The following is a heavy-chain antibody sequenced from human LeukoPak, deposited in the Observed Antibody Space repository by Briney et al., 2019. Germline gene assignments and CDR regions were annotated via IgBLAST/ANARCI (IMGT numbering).Heavy chain of an antibody. CDR2: IYYSGST. CDR3: ARDQGILKWELDY. D-gene: IGHD1-26*01. V-gene: IGHV4-39*07. J-gene: IGHJ4*02. Sequence: SETLSLTCTVSGGSISSSSYYWGWIRQPPGKGLEWIGSIYYSGSTYYNPSLKSRVTISVETSKNQFSLKLSSVTAADTAVYYCARDQGILKWELDYWGQGTLVTVSS. CDR1: GGSISSSSYY.